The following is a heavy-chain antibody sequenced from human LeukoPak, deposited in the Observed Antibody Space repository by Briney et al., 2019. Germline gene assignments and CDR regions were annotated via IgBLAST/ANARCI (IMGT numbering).Heavy chain of an antibody. Sequence: ASVKVSCKASGYTFTSYYMHWVRQAPGQGLEWMGIINPSSGSTSYAQNFQGRVSMTRDTSISTVYMELSRLRSDDTAVYYCARDRNYFDSSGYFSFFDYWGQGTLVTVFS. V-gene: IGHV1-46*01. CDR1: GYTFTSYY. CDR3: ARDRNYFDSSGYFSFFDY. D-gene: IGHD3-22*01. J-gene: IGHJ4*02. CDR2: INPSSGST.